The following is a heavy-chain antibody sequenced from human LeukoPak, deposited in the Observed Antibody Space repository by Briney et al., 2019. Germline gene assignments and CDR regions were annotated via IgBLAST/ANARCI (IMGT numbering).Heavy chain of an antibody. Sequence: QSGGSLRLSCAASGFTVSSNYMSWVRQAPGKGLEWVSVIYSGGSTYYADSVKGRFTISRDNSKNTLYLQMNSLRAEDTAVYYCARDGTEDRWGHFDYWGQGTLVTVSS. CDR1: GFTVSSNY. CDR3: ARDGTEDRWGHFDY. V-gene: IGHV3-53*01. CDR2: IYSGGST. D-gene: IGHD7-27*01. J-gene: IGHJ4*02.